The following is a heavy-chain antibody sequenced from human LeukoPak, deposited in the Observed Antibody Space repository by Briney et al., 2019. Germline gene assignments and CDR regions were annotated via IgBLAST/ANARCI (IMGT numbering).Heavy chain of an antibody. CDR2: IYTSGST. D-gene: IGHD4-11*01. Sequence: SETLSLTCAVYGGSFSGYYWSWIRQPAGKGLEWIGRIYTSGSTNYNPSLKSRVTISVDTSKNQFSLKLSSVTAADTAVYYCARGPNNYLFDYWGQGTLVTVSS. J-gene: IGHJ4*02. CDR1: GGSFSGYY. V-gene: IGHV4-59*10. CDR3: ARGPNNYLFDY.